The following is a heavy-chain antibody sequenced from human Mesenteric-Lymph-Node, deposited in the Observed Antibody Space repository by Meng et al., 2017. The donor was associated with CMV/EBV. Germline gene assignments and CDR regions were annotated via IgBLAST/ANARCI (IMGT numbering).Heavy chain of an antibody. Sequence: GSLRLSCAASGFTFSSYGMHWVRQAPGKGLEWVAFIRNDGNYKYYADSVKGRFTIPRDNSKNTLYLQMSSLRAEDTAVYYCAKQSSGEYTSISYYFDYWGQGTLVTVSS. CDR2: IRNDGNYK. V-gene: IGHV3-30*02. CDR3: AKQSSGEYTSISYYFDY. CDR1: GFTFSSYG. J-gene: IGHJ4*02. D-gene: IGHD2/OR15-2a*01.